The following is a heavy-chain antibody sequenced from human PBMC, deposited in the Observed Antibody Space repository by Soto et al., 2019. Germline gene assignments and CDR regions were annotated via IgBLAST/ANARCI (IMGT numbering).Heavy chain of an antibody. J-gene: IGHJ4*02. CDR2: FDPEDGET. Sequence: ASVKVSCKVSGYTLTELSMHWVRQAPGKGLEWMGGFDPEDGETIYAQKFQGRVSMTEDTSTDTAYMELSSLRSEDTAVYYCATDRGLVYYGSGSYPCNWGQGTLVTVSS. CDR3: ATDRGLVYYGSGSYPCN. CDR1: GYTLTELS. V-gene: IGHV1-24*01. D-gene: IGHD3-10*01.